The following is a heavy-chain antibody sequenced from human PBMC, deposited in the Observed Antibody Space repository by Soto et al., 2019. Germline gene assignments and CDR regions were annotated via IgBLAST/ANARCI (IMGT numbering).Heavy chain of an antibody. J-gene: IGHJ5*02. CDR2: ISSSGSTI. CDR1: RVTVKISD. Sequence: AASRVTVKISDVALICQAPGKGLEWVSYISSSGSTIYYADSVKGRFTISRDNAKNSLYLQMNSLRAEDTAAYYCLRGGYNCACDHCGQRPLVTLSS. CDR3: LRGGYNCACDH. D-gene: IGHD5-18*01. V-gene: IGHV3-11*01.